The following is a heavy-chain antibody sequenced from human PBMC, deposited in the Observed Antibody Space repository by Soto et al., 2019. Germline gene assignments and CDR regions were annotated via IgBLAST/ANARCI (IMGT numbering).Heavy chain of an antibody. V-gene: IGHV3-23*01. CDR2: ISGSGGST. Sequence: GGSLRLSCAASGFTFSSYAMSWVRQAPGKGLEWVSAISGSGGSTYYADSVKGRFTISRDNSKNTLYLQMNSLRAEDTAVYYCAKDRLASGYDELLSGYYYYMDVWGKGTTVTVSS. D-gene: IGHD5-12*01. J-gene: IGHJ6*03. CDR1: GFTFSSYA. CDR3: AKDRLASGYDELLSGYYYYMDV.